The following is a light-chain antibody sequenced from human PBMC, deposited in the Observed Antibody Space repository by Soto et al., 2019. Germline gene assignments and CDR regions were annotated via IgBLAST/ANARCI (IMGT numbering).Light chain of an antibody. V-gene: IGKV1-5*03. CDR2: KAS. Sequence: DIQMTQSPSTLSASVGDRVTITCRASQGISDWLAWYQQKPGKPPRLLIYKASSLESGVPSRFSGSGSGTEFTLTISSLQPDDFATYYCQQYNSYPFTFGPGTKVDIK. CDR3: QQYNSYPFT. CDR1: QGISDW. J-gene: IGKJ3*01.